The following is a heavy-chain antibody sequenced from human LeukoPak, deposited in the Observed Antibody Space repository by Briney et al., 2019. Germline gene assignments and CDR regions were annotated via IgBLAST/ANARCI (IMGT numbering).Heavy chain of an antibody. D-gene: IGHD3-10*01. Sequence: PGGSLRLSCAASGFSFSSYWMSWVRQAPGKGLEWVASIKQDGSEKYYVDSVKGRFTISRDNAKNSLSLQMNSLGADDTAVYYCAKDPFYYGTGGPTWGQGTLVTVSS. V-gene: IGHV3-7*03. J-gene: IGHJ4*02. CDR3: AKDPFYYGTGGPT. CDR1: GFSFSSYW. CDR2: IKQDGSEK.